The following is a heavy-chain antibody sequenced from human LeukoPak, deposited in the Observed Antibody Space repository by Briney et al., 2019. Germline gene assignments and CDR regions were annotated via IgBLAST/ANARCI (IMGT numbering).Heavy chain of an antibody. D-gene: IGHD3-10*01. J-gene: IGHJ4*02. Sequence: GGSLRLSCAVSGFTFSGYTMSWVRQAPGKGLEWVSTISGSGDYTYYADSVKGRFSISRDNSKNTLYLQMNSLRVEDTAVYFCAARKVRGVWFYLDYWGQGTLVTVSS. V-gene: IGHV3-23*01. CDR2: ISGSGDYT. CDR3: AARKVRGVWFYLDY. CDR1: GFTFSGYT.